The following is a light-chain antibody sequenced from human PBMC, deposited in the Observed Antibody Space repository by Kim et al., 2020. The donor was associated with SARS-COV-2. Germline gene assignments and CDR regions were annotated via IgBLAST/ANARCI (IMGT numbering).Light chain of an antibody. V-gene: IGLV1-44*01. J-gene: IGLJ3*02. CDR1: YSNIGGNT. Sequence: ELTQPPSASETPGQRVTISCSGSYSNIGGNTVNWYQQLPGTAPKLLIYSNSHRPQGVPDRFSGSKSGTSASLAIDGLRSEDEAEYYYATWDESLMALVFGGGTQLTVL. CDR2: SNS. CDR3: ATWDESLMALV.